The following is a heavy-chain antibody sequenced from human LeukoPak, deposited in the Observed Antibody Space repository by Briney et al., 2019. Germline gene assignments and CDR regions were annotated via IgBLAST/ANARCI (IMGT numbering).Heavy chain of an antibody. V-gene: IGHV5-51*01. CDR2: IYPGDSDT. CDR3: ASVPPPDSSGWSPPDY. J-gene: IGHJ4*02. Sequence: GESLKISCKGSGYSFTSYWIGWVRQMPGKGLEWMGIIYPGDSDTRYSPSFQGQVTISADKSISTAYLQWSSLKASDTAMYYCASVPPPDSSGWSPPDYWGQRTLVTVSS. CDR1: GYSFTSYW. D-gene: IGHD6-19*01.